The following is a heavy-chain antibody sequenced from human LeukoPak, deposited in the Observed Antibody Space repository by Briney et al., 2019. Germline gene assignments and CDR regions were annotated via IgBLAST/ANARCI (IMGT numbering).Heavy chain of an antibody. CDR2: ISSNGGST. D-gene: IGHD1-7*01. Sequence: GGSLRLSCAASGFTFSNYAMHWVRQAPGKGLEYVSTISSNGGSTYYVNSVKGRFTISRDNSKNTLYLQMGSLKAEDMAVYYCARDRGTLPGYFDYWGQGTLVTVSS. CDR3: ARDRGTLPGYFDY. CDR1: GFTFSNYA. V-gene: IGHV3-64*01. J-gene: IGHJ4*02.